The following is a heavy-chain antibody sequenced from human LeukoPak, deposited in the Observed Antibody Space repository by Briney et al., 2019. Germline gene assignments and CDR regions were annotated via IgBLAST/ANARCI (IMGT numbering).Heavy chain of an antibody. CDR3: ARDGQAINSNWDYFEY. Sequence: RAGGSLRLSCAASGFIFSSYAMSWVRQAPGKGLEWVSGIGNTETYNADSVKGRFTISRDNSKSTIYLHMNNLRAEDTALYYCARDGQAINSNWDYFEYWGQGTPVTVSS. V-gene: IGHV3-23*01. J-gene: IGHJ4*02. CDR2: IGNTET. D-gene: IGHD7-27*01. CDR1: GFIFSSYA.